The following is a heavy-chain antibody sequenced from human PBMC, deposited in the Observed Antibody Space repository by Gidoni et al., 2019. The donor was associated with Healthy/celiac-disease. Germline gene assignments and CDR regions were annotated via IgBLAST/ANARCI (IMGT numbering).Heavy chain of an antibody. CDR3: ARDDTTTGFDP. CDR1: GFTFSSYA. D-gene: IGHD5-18*01. CDR2: ISYDGSNK. J-gene: IGHJ5*02. V-gene: IGHV3-30*04. Sequence: QVQLVESGGGVVQPGRSLRLSCAASGFTFSSYAMHWVRQAPGKGLEWVAVISYDGSNKYYADSVKGRFTISRDNSKNTLYLQMNSLRAEDTAVYYCARDDTTTGFDPWGQGTLVTVSS.